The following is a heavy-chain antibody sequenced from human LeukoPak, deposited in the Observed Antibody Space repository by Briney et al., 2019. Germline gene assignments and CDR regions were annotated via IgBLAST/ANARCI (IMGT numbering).Heavy chain of an antibody. V-gene: IGHV3-7*01. Sequence: GGSLRLSCAASRFQFNIYWMSWVRQAPGKGLEWVANIKQDASEKNYVDSVKGRFIISRDNAKNSLYLQMNSLRAEDTAVYYCAKGGGDGYNPLDYWGQGTLVTVSS. CDR3: AKGGGDGYNPLDY. CDR1: RFQFNIYW. J-gene: IGHJ4*02. CDR2: IKQDASEK. D-gene: IGHD5-24*01.